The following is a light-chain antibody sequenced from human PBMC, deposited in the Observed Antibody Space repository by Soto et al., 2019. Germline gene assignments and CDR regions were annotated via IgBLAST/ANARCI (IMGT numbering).Light chain of an antibody. J-gene: IGKJ5*01. CDR3: QQYGGSPIT. Sequence: ETVMTHFPGTLSLSPGERVTLSCRASQSVTTRLAWYQHKPGQAPRLLMSGASSRASGVPVRFSGSGSGTDFTLTISRLEPEDFALYYCQQYGGSPITFGLGTRLEIK. V-gene: IGKV3-20*01. CDR2: GAS. CDR1: QSVTTR.